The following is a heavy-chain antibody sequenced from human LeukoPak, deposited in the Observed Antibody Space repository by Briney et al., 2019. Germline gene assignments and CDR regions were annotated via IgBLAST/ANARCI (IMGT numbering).Heavy chain of an antibody. D-gene: IGHD6-6*01. CDR3: ARGAWTSSSMDV. CDR1: GFTFSSYS. Sequence: GGSLRLSCAASGFTFSSYSMNWVRQAPGRGLEWVSSISSSSSYIYYADSLKGRFTISRDNAKNSLYLQMNSLRAEDTAVYSCARGAWTSSSMDVWGKGTTVTVSS. J-gene: IGHJ6*03. CDR2: ISSSSSYI. V-gene: IGHV3-21*01.